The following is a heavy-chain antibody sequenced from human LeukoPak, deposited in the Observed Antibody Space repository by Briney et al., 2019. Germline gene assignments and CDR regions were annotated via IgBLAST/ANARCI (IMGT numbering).Heavy chain of an antibody. D-gene: IGHD4-17*01. V-gene: IGHV4-30-4*01. CDR2: IYYSGST. CDR1: GGSISSGDYY. Sequence: SETLSLTCTVSGGSISSGDYYWSWIRQPPGKGLEWIGYIYYSGSTYYNPSLKSRVTISVDTSKNQFSLKLSSVTAADTAVYYCARAGATVTTSAFDIWGQGTMVTVSS. CDR3: ARAGATVTTSAFDI. J-gene: IGHJ3*02.